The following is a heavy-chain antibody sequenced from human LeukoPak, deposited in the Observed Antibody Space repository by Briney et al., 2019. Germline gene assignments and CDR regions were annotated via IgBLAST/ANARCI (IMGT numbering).Heavy chain of an antibody. J-gene: IGHJ4*02. CDR1: GFTFSSYA. D-gene: IGHD2-15*01. V-gene: IGHV3-23*01. Sequence: GGSLRLSCAASGFTFSSYAMSWVRQAPEKGLEWVSAISGGGGSTYYADSVKGRFTISRDNSRNTLYLQMNSLRAEDTAVYYCAKDLTSGGSLFDYWGQGTLVTVSS. CDR3: AKDLTSGGSLFDY. CDR2: ISGGGGST.